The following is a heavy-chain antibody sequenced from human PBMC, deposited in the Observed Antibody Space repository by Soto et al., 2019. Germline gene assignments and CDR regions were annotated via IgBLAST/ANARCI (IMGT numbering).Heavy chain of an antibody. CDR1: GDSMDSFY. J-gene: IGHJ4*01. CDR2: IYYTGST. V-gene: IGHV4-59*01. D-gene: IGHD2-15*01. CDR3: ARDATLRH. Sequence: SETLSLTCTVSGDSMDSFYWNWIRQPPGKGQEWIGYIYYTGSTNYNPSLKSRVSISIDTSKNQFSLQVSSVTAADTAIYYCARDATLRHWGHGTLVTVS.